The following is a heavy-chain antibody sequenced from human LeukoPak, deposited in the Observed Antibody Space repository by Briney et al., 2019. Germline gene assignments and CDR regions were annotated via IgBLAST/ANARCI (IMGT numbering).Heavy chain of an antibody. CDR2: IYYSGST. J-gene: IGHJ3*02. Sequence: SETLSLTCTISGGSISSYYWSWIRQPPGKGLEWIGYIYYSGSTNYNPSLKSRVTISVDTSKNQFSLKLSSVTAADTAVYYCARDPRRLGAFDIWGQGTMVTVSS. CDR3: ARDPRRLGAFDI. CDR1: GGSISSYY. D-gene: IGHD5-12*01. V-gene: IGHV4-59*01.